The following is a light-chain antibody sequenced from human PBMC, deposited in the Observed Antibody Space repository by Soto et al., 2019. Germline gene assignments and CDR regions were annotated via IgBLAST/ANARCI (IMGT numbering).Light chain of an antibody. J-gene: IGLJ2*01. CDR3: QSYDSSLSGVV. V-gene: IGLV1-40*01. CDR2: DNT. CDR1: ISNIGAGYD. Sequence: QCVLTQPPSVSGAPGQRVTISCTGSISNIGAGYDVHWYQHLPGTAPKLLIYDNTNRPSGVPDRFSGSKSGTSASLAITGLQAEDESDYYCQSYDSSLSGVVFGGGTKLTVL.